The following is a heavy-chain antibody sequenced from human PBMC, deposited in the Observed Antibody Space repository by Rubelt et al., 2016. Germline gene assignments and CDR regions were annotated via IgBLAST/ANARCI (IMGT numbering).Heavy chain of an antibody. J-gene: IGHJ5*02. CDR2: INHHGNT. Sequence: QVPLQQWGAGLLRPSETLSLTCAVHGESLSNYYWTWIRQPPGKGLEWIGEINHHGNTNYNPSPKSRVIISVDTSKIQFSLKLNSVTAADTAFYDCARTSSGVMWSWGQGTLVTVSS. D-gene: IGHD6-19*01. V-gene: IGHV4-34*01. CDR1: GESLSNYY. CDR3: ARTSSGVMWS.